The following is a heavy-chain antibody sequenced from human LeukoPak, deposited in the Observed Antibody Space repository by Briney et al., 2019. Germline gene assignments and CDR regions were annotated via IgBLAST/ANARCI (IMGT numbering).Heavy chain of an antibody. V-gene: IGHV3-66*02. J-gene: IGHJ4*02. CDR3: AKDGPTGSPGY. D-gene: IGHD1-26*01. CDR2: IYSGGST. Sequence: GGSLRLSCAASGFIVSTTYMSWVRQAPGTGLEWVSVIYSGGSTYYADSVKGRFTISRDNSKNTLYLQLNSLRAEDAAVYYCAKDGPTGSPGYWGQGTLVTVSS. CDR1: GFIVSTTY.